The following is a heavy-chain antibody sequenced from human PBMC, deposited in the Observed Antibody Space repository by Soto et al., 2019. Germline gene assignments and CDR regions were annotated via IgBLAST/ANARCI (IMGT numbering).Heavy chain of an antibody. CDR2: LNIAGTI. J-gene: IGHJ1*01. V-gene: IGHV4-4*07. D-gene: IGHD6-13*01. CDR3: ARDRGEYTSSWVWYSSH. CDR1: GASISIFN. Sequence: SETLSLTCSVSGASISIFNWNLVRQPAGKGPEWVGRLNIAGTINYNPSLKSRITMSMDTSKNQISLHLRSVTAADTAIYYCARDRGEYTSSWVWYSSHWCHGTLVTVSS.